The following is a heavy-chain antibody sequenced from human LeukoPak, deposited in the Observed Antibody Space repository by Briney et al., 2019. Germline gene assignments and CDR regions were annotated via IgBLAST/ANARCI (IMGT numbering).Heavy chain of an antibody. CDR1: GYSFTNYW. D-gene: IGHD3-10*01. CDR2: INPIDSYT. CDR3: ARRGSGSYLDFDY. V-gene: IGHV5-10-1*01. J-gene: IGHJ4*02. Sequence: GGSLRISCQGSGYSFTNYWISWVRQMPGKGLEWMGRINPIDSYTKYSPSFQGHATILVDKSINTAYLQWSSLKASDTAIYYCARRGSGSYLDFDYWGQGTVVTVSS.